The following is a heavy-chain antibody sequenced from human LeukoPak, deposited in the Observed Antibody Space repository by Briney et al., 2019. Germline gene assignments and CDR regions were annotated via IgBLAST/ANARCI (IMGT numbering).Heavy chain of an antibody. CDR3: ARGSTSGSYHVRYFDY. CDR1: GDSVSSNSAA. J-gene: IGHJ4*02. D-gene: IGHD1-26*01. Sequence: SQTLSLTCAISGDSVSSNSAAWNWIRQSPSRGLEWLGRTYYRSKWYNDYAVSVKSRITINPDTSKNQFSLQLNSVTPEDTAVYYCARGSTSGSYHVRYFDYWGQGTLVTVSS. CDR2: TYYRSKWYN. V-gene: IGHV6-1*01.